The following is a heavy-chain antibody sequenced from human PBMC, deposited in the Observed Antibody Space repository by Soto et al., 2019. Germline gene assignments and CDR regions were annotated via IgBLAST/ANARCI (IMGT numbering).Heavy chain of an antibody. Sequence: GGSLRLSCAASGFTFSDYYMSWIRQAPGKGLEWVSYISSSGSTIYYADSVKGRFTISRDNAKNSLYLQMNSLRAEDTAVYYCARDNSYDSSGYYYLNCFDPWRQRTLVTVSS. CDR3: ARDNSYDSSGYYYLNCFDP. CDR2: ISSSGSTI. D-gene: IGHD3-22*01. J-gene: IGHJ5*02. CDR1: GFTFSDYY. V-gene: IGHV3-11*01.